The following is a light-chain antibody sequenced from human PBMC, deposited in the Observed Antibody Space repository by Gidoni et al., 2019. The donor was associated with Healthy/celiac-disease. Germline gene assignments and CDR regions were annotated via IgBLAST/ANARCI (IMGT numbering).Light chain of an antibody. Sequence: DIVVTQSPLSLPVTPGGPASSSSRSRQSLLHSNGYYYLDWYLQKPGQSPQLLIYLGSNRGSGVPDRFSGSGSGTDFTLKISRVEAEDVGVYYCMQALQTPPWTFGQGTKVEIK. J-gene: IGKJ1*01. V-gene: IGKV2-28*01. CDR1: QSLLHSNGYYY. CDR2: LGS. CDR3: MQALQTPPWT.